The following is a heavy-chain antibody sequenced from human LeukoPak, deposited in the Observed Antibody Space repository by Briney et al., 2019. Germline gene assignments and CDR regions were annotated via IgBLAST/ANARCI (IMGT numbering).Heavy chain of an antibody. D-gene: IGHD2-21*01. CDR3: ASSIGYCGGDCY. CDR1: GGTFSSYA. Sequence: GASVKVSCKASGGTFSSYAISWVRQAPGKGLEWMGGIIPIFGTANYAQKFQGRVTITADESTSTAYMELSSLRSEDTAVYYCASSIGYCGGDCYWGQGTLVTVSS. V-gene: IGHV1-69*13. CDR2: IIPIFGTA. J-gene: IGHJ4*02.